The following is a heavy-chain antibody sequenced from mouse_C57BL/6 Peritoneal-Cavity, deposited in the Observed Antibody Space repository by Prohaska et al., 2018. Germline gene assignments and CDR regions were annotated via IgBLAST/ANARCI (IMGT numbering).Heavy chain of an antibody. Sequence: EVKLEESGGGLVQPGGSMKLSCVASGFTFSNYWMNWVRHSPEKGLEWVAQIRLKSDNYATQYAESVKGRFTISRDDSKSSVYLQMNNLRAEDTGIYYCTGAGPYYWGQGTTLTVSS. CDR3: TGAGPYY. D-gene: IGHD3-1*01. CDR2: IRLKSDNYAT. CDR1: GFTFSNYW. V-gene: IGHV6-3*01. J-gene: IGHJ2*01.